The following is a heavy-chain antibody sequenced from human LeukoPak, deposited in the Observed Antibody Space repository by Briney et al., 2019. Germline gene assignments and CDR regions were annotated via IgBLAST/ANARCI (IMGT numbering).Heavy chain of an antibody. J-gene: IGHJ3*02. V-gene: IGHV1-18*01. Sequence: GASVKVSCKASGYTFTSYGISWVRQAPGQGLEWMGWVSAYNGNTNYAQKFQGRVTMTRDTSISTAYMELSRLRSDDTAVYYCASPYYYGSGSSDAFDIWGQGTMVTVSS. D-gene: IGHD3-10*01. CDR3: ASPYYYGSGSSDAFDI. CDR1: GYTFTSYG. CDR2: VSAYNGNT.